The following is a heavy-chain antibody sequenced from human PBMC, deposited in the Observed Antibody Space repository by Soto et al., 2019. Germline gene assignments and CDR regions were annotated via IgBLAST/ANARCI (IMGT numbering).Heavy chain of an antibody. CDR3: ARPPRGIAAFYFDY. CDR2: IYWNDDK. J-gene: IGHJ4*02. D-gene: IGHD6-13*01. CDR1: GFSLGTSGGG. V-gene: IGHV2-5*01. Sequence: SGPTLVNPTQTLTLTCTFSGFSLGTSGGGVGWIRQPPGKALEWLALIYWNDDKRYSPSLKSRLTITKDTSKNQVVLTMTNMDPVDTATYYCARPPRGIAAFYFDYWGQGTLVTVSS.